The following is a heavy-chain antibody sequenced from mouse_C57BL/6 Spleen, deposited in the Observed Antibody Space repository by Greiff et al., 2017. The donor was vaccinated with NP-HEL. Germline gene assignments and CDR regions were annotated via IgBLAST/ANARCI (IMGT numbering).Heavy chain of an antibody. J-gene: IGHJ2*01. CDR3: ARSPITTVVTPYYFDY. D-gene: IGHD1-1*01. V-gene: IGHV1-81*01. Sequence: QVQLQQSGAELARPGASVKLSCKASGYTFTSYGISWVKQRTGQGLEWIGEIYPGSGNTYYNEKFKGKATLTADKSSSTAYMELRSLTSEDSAVDCWARSPITTVVTPYYFDYWGQGTTLTVSS. CDR1: GYTFTSYG. CDR2: IYPGSGNT.